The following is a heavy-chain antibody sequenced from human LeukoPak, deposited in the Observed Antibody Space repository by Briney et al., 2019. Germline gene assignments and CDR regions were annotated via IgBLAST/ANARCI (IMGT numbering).Heavy chain of an antibody. D-gene: IGHD2-2*01. CDR3: ARDGSGFRGYCSSTSCSFDY. Sequence: ASVKVSCKASGYTFTSYAMHWVRQAPGQRLEWMGWINAGNGNTKYSQKFQGRVTITRDTSASTAYMELSSLRSEDTAVYYCARDGSGFRGYCSSTSCSFDYWGQGTLVTVSS. CDR2: INAGNGNT. CDR1: GYTFTSYA. V-gene: IGHV1-3*01. J-gene: IGHJ4*02.